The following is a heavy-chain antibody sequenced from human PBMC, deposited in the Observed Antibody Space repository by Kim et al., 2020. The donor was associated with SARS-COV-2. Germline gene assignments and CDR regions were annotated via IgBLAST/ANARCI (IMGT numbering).Heavy chain of an antibody. J-gene: IGHJ4*02. CDR3: ARDFSGSYSYFDY. CDR1: GGTFSSYA. CDR2: IIPIFGTA. D-gene: IGHD1-26*01. Sequence: SVKVSCKASGGTFSSYAISWVRQAPGQGLEWMGGIIPIFGTANYTQKFQGRVTITADESTSTAYMEPSSLRSEDTAVYYCARDFSGSYSYFDYWGQGTLVTVSS. V-gene: IGHV1-69*13.